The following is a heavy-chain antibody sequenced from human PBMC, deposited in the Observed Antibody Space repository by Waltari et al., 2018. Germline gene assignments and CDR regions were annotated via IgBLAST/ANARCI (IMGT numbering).Heavy chain of an antibody. CDR2: ISYNERNI. D-gene: IGHD3-22*01. Sequence: QVQLVESGGGVVQPGRSLSLSVRDSDFTFSSFAMPWVRQALGKGLEWVAVISYNERNIYYVDAVKGRFSISRDNSKKMLYLQMNSLITEDTAVYYCARDYCDRTNCHGMDVWGQGTTVIVSS. V-gene: IGHV3-30*04. CDR1: DFTFSSFA. CDR3: ARDYCDRTNCHGMDV. J-gene: IGHJ6*02.